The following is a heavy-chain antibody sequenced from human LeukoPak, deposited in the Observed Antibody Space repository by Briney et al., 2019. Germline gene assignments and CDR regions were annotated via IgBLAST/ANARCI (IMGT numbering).Heavy chain of an antibody. CDR1: GGSINSYY. D-gene: IGHD3-22*01. V-gene: IGHV4-59*01. CDR3: ARVDDSSGSDAFDI. Sequence: SETLSLTCTVSGGSINSYYWSWIRQPPGKGLEWIGYIYYSGSTNYNPSLKSRVTISVDTSKNQFSLKLSSVTAADTAVYYCARVDDSSGSDAFDIWGQGTMVTVSS. J-gene: IGHJ3*02. CDR2: IYYSGST.